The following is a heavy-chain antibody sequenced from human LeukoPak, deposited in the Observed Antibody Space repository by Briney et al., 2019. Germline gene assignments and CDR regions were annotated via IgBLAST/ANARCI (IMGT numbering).Heavy chain of an antibody. CDR1: GGTFSSYA. CDR2: IIPILGIA. Sequence: GASVKVSCKASGGTFSSYAISWVRQAPGQGLEWMGRIIPILGIANYAQKFQGRVTITADKSTSTAYMELSSLRSEDTAVYYCASRGYCSGGSCYSHGYWGQGTLVTVSS. V-gene: IGHV1-69*04. CDR3: ASRGYCSGGSCYSHGY. D-gene: IGHD2-15*01. J-gene: IGHJ4*02.